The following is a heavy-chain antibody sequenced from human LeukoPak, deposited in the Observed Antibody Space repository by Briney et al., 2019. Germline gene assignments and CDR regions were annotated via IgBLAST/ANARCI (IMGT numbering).Heavy chain of an antibody. J-gene: IGHJ5*02. CDR2: IYYSGST. V-gene: IGHV4-39*01. D-gene: IGHD3-10*01. CDR3: ARQVPHLGHWFDP. Sequence: SETLSLTCTVSGGSISSSSYYWGWIRQPPGKGLEWIGSIYYSGSTYYNPSLKSRVTISVDTSKNQFSLKLSSVIAADTAVYYCARQVPHLGHWFDPWGQGTLVAVSS. CDR1: GGSISSSSYY.